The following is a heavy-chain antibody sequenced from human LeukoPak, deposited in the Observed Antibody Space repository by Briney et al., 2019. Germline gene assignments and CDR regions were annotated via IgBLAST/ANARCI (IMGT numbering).Heavy chain of an antibody. D-gene: IGHD3-16*01. V-gene: IGHV4-59*01. CDR1: GGSISSYY. J-gene: IGHJ4*02. CDR2: IYYSGST. CDR3: ARGGGGSPLGFDLDY. Sequence: PSETLSLTCTVSGGSISSYYWSWIRQPPGKGLEWIGYIYYSGSTNYNPSLKSRVTISVDTSKNQFSLKLSSVTAADTAVYYCARGGGGSPLGFDLDYWGQGTLVTVSS.